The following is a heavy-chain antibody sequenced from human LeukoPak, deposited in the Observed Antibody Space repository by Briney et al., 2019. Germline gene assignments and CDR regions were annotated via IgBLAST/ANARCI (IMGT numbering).Heavy chain of an antibody. V-gene: IGHV3-30*03. CDR3: VGHNY. CDR1: GFTFSSYG. CDR2: ISYDGSNK. Sequence: GGSLRLSCAASGFTFSSYGMHWVRQAPGKGLEWVAVISYDGSNKYYADSVKGRFTISRDNPKNTLYLQMNSLRAEDTAVYYCVGHNYWGQGTLVTVSS. J-gene: IGHJ4*02.